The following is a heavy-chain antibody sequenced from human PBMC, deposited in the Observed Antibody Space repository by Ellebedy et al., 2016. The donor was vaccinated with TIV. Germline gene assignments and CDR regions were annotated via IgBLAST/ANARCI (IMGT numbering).Heavy chain of an antibody. J-gene: IGHJ4*02. Sequence: AASVKVSCKASGYTFTSYYMHWVRQAPGQGLEWMGIMKPSSGSTSYAQKLPGRVTMTRDTSTSTVYMELSSLRSEDTAVYYCARGGYFSGSSCFGGVYWGQGTLVTVSS. D-gene: IGHD2-15*01. V-gene: IGHV1-46*04. CDR3: ARGGYFSGSSCFGGVY. CDR1: GYTFTSYY. CDR2: MKPSSGST.